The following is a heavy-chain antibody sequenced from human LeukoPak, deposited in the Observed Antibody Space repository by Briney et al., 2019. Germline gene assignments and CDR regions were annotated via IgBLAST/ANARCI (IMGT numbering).Heavy chain of an antibody. CDR2: ISSSISYI. D-gene: IGHD3-22*01. Sequence: TGGSLRLSCAASGFTFSSYSMNWVRQAPGKGLEWVSSISSSISYIYYADSVKGRFTISRDNAKNSLYLQMNSLRAEDTAVYYCAREAYYDSSGSDYWGQGTLVTVSS. CDR3: AREAYYDSSGSDY. J-gene: IGHJ4*02. CDR1: GFTFSSYS. V-gene: IGHV3-21*01.